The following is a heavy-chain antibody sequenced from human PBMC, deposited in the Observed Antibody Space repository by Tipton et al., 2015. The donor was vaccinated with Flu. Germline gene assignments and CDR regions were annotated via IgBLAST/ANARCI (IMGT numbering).Heavy chain of an antibody. CDR3: ASHPATSRVAAGGTDY. CDR1: DGSISSTNW. J-gene: IGHJ4*02. CDR2: IYHSGST. D-gene: IGHD6-13*01. Sequence: TLSLTCAVSDGSISSTNWWTWVRQPPGKGLEWIGEIYHSGSTHYNPSLKSRVTISVDKSKNQSSLKLSSVTAADTAVYYCASHPATSRVAAGGTDYWGQGTLVTVSS. V-gene: IGHV4-4*02.